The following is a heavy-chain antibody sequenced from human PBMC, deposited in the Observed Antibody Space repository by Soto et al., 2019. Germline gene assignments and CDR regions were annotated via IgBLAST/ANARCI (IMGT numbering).Heavy chain of an antibody. Sequence: PSETLSLTCTVSGDSISSGTHYWSWIRQPPGKGLEWIGYVYYSGTTYSHPSLNSRVSISVDTSENQFSLRLTSVTAADTAVYYCVTVNLVGAAYYFDYWGPGTLVTVSS. CDR3: VTVNLVGAAYYFDY. CDR1: GDSISSGTHY. V-gene: IGHV4-30-4*08. J-gene: IGHJ4*02. D-gene: IGHD1-26*01. CDR2: VYYSGTT.